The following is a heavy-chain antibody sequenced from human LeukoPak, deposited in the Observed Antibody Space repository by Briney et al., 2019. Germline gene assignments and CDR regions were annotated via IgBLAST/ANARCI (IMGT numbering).Heavy chain of an antibody. J-gene: IGHJ5*02. CDR1: GFTFSSYG. Sequence: PGGSLRLSCAASGFTFSSYGMSWVRQAPGKGLEWVSAISGSGGSTYYADSVKGRFTISRDNSKNTLYLQMNSLRAEDTAVYYCAKAVYYYDSSGYSWFDPWGQGPLVTVSS. V-gene: IGHV3-23*01. CDR3: AKAVYYYDSSGYSWFDP. CDR2: ISGSGGST. D-gene: IGHD3-22*01.